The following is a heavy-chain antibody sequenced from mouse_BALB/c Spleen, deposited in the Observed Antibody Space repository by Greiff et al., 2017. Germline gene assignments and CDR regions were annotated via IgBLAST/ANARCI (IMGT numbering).Heavy chain of an antibody. CDR3: ARGGKILRSLDY. V-gene: IGHV1-9*01. Sequence: QVQLQQSGAELLKPGASVKISCKATGYTFSSYWIEWVKQRPGHGLEWIGEILPGSGSTNYNEKFKGKATFTADTSSNTAYMQLSSLTSEDSAVYYCARGGKILRSLDYWGQGTTLTVSS. D-gene: IGHD1-1*01. CDR1: GYTFSSYW. CDR2: ILPGSGST. J-gene: IGHJ2*01.